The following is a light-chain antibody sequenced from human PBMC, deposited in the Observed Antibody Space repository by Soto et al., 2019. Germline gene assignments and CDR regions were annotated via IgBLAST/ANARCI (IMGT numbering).Light chain of an antibody. J-gene: IGKJ1*01. CDR3: QQYGSLGT. CDR2: GTS. Sequence: ENVLTQSPGTLSLSPGERATLSCRASQSFSSSYLAWYQQKPGQAPRLLIYGTSTRATGVPDRFSGSGSQTDFTLTISRLEPEEFAVYYCQQYGSLGTFGQGTRVEIK. CDR1: QSFSSSY. V-gene: IGKV3-20*01.